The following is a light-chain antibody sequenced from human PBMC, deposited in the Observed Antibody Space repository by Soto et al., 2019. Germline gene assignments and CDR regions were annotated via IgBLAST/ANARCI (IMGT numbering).Light chain of an antibody. Sequence: DIQMTQSPSSLSASVGDRVTITCQASQDISNYLNWYQQKPGKAPKLLIYDASNLETGVPSRFSGSGSGTDFTVSISSLQPKDIATYYCQQYYKLSWTFGQGTKVEIK. CDR3: QQYYKLSWT. CDR2: DAS. CDR1: QDISNY. V-gene: IGKV1-33*01. J-gene: IGKJ1*01.